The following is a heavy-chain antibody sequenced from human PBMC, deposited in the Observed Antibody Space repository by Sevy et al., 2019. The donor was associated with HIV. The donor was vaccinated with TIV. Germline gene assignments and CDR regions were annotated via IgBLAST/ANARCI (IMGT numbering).Heavy chain of an antibody. D-gene: IGHD4-17*01. Sequence: GGSLRLSCAASGFTFSSYEMNWVRQAPGKGLEWVSHISSSGSTIYYADSVKGRFTISRDNAKNSLYLQMNSLRAEDTAVYYCARSSTVTTRLDYWGQGTLVTVSS. CDR2: ISSSGSTI. CDR1: GFTFSSYE. V-gene: IGHV3-48*03. CDR3: ARSSTVTTRLDY. J-gene: IGHJ4*02.